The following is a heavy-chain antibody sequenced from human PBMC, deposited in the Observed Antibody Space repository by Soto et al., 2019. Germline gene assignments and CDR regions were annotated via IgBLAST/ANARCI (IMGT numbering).Heavy chain of an antibody. V-gene: IGHV1-3*01. D-gene: IGHD1-26*01. CDR2: IIPGNVDT. CDR1: GYTFTNYA. J-gene: IGHJ4*02. CDR3: ARVGWELLGFDY. Sequence: GASVKVSCKASGYTFTNYAIHWVRQAPGQRLEWMGWIIPGNVDTKYSQRFQGRVTITRDTSASTVYMELSSLRSEDTAVYYCARVGWELLGFDYWGQGTLVTVSS.